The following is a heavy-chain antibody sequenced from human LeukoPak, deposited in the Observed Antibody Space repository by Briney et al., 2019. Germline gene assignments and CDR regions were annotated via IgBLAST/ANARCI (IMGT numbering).Heavy chain of an antibody. CDR1: GFIFSDSA. CDR2: IRSKANSYAT. J-gene: IGHJ4*02. D-gene: IGHD2-15*01. CDR3: ARDRAISGMVVAANAWAPYYFDY. Sequence: GGSLRLSCAASGFIFSDSAIHWVRQASGKGLEWVGRIRSKANSYATAYAASVKGRFTISRDDSKNTAYLQMNSLRAEDTAVYYCARDRAISGMVVAANAWAPYYFDYWGQGTLVTVSS. V-gene: IGHV3-73*01.